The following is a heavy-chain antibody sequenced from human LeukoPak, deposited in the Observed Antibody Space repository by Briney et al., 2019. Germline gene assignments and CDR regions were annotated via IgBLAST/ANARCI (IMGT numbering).Heavy chain of an antibody. CDR1: GCTFSSYG. CDR3: AKGGGSGWYPDY. D-gene: IGHD6-19*01. J-gene: IGHJ4*02. Sequence: GGSLRLSCAASGCTFSSYGMYWVRQAPGKGLEWVAVISYDGSNKYYADSVKGRFTISRDNSKNTLYLQMNSLRTEDTAVYYCAKGGGSGWYPDYWGQGTLVTVSS. V-gene: IGHV3-30*18. CDR2: ISYDGSNK.